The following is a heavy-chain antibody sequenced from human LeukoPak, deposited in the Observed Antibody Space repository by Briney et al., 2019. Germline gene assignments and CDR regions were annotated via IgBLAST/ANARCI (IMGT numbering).Heavy chain of an antibody. D-gene: IGHD4-11*01. CDR2: LYSGGGT. CDR1: GFTVSSNY. V-gene: IGHV3-66*01. CDR3: ASRLMTTVSYFDC. J-gene: IGHJ4*02. Sequence: GGSLRLSCAASGFTVSSNYMSWVRQAPGKGLERVSILYSGGGTYYADSVKGRFTISRDNSKNTLYLQMNSLRAEDTAVYYCASRLMTTVSYFDCWGQGTLVTVSS.